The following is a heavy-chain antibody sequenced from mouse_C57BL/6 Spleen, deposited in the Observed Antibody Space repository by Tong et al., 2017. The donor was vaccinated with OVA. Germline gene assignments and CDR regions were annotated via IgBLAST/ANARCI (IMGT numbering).Heavy chain of an antibody. CDR1: GFTFSSYA. CDR3: ERLSPFDY. Sequence: EVQLQESGGDLVKPGGSLKLSCAASGFTFSSYAMSWVRQTPEKRLEWVATISDGGSYTYYPDNVKGRFTISRDNAKNNLYLQMTSLRSEDTAMYYCERLSPFDYWGQGTTLTVSS. J-gene: IGHJ2*01. CDR2: ISDGGSYT. V-gene: IGHV5-4*01.